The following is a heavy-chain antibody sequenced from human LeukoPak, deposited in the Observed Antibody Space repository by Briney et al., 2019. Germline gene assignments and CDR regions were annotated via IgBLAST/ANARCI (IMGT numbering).Heavy chain of an antibody. D-gene: IGHD6-6*01. V-gene: IGHV1-18*01. J-gene: IGHJ4*02. Sequence: ASVKVSCKASGYTFSNYAISWVRQAPGQGLEWMGWISAYNGNTNYAPKLQGRVTMTTDTSTSAAYMELRSLRSDDTAVYHCARAWGEDIAARPYYFDYWGQGSLVTVSS. CDR2: ISAYNGNT. CDR3: ARAWGEDIAARPYYFDY. CDR1: GYTFSNYA.